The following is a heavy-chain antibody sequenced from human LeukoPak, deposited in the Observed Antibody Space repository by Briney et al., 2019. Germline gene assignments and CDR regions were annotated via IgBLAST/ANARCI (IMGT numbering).Heavy chain of an antibody. CDR2: IYYSGST. D-gene: IGHD3-22*01. CDR1: GGPISSYY. V-gene: IGHV4-59*01. Sequence: SETLSLTCTVSGGPISSYYWSWIRQPPGKGLEWIGYIYYSGSTNYNPSLKSRVTISVDTSKNQFSLKLSSVTAADTAVYYCARVRRWGQFKVVVEAFDIWGQGTMVTVSS. J-gene: IGHJ3*02. CDR3: ARVRRWGQFKVVVEAFDI.